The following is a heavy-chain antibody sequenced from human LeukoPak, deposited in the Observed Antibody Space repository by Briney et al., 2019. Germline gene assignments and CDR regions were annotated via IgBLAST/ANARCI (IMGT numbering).Heavy chain of an antibody. CDR2: INHSGST. V-gene: IGHV4-34*01. CDR1: GGSFSGYY. Sequence: SETLSLTCAVYGGSFSGYYWSLIRQPPGKGLEWIGEINHSGSTNYNPSLKSRVTISVDTSKNQFSLKLSSVTAADTAVYYCARGNSYCSSTSCYGRFDPWGQGTLVTVSS. D-gene: IGHD2-2*01. J-gene: IGHJ5*02. CDR3: ARGNSYCSSTSCYGRFDP.